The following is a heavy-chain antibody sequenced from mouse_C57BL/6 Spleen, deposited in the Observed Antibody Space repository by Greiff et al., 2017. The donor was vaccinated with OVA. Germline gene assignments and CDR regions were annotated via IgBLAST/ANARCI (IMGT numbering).Heavy chain of an antibody. J-gene: IGHJ2*01. CDR2: IYPRSGNT. Sequence: QVQLKESGAELARPGASVKLSCKASGYTFTSYGISWVKQRTGQGLEWIGEIYPRSGNTYYNEKFKGKATLTADKSSSTAYMELRSLTSEDSAVYFCARSWSYSNPYFDYWGQGTTLTVSS. CDR1: GYTFTSYG. V-gene: IGHV1-81*01. D-gene: IGHD2-5*01. CDR3: ARSWSYSNPYFDY.